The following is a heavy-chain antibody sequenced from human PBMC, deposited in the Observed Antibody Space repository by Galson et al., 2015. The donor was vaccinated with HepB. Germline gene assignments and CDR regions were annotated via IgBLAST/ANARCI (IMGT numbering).Heavy chain of an antibody. CDR3: ARVRGSYYRGDAFDI. CDR1: GFIFSSYT. CDR2: VSYEGSNK. V-gene: IGHV3-30*04. Sequence: LRLSCAASGFIFSSYTMHWVRQAPGKGLEWVALVSYEGSNKYYADSVKGRFTISRDNSKNTLYLQVNSLRAEDTAVYYCARVRGSYYRGDAFDIWGQGTMVTVSS. J-gene: IGHJ3*02. D-gene: IGHD1-26*01.